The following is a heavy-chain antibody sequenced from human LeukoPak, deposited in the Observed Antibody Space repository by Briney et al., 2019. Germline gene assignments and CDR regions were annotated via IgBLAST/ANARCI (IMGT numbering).Heavy chain of an antibody. Sequence: WETLSLTCSVSGGSISSLCWSWIRQPPGKGLEWIGYIYYTGSTNYNPSLKSRVTMFVDMSKNQFSLRLSSVTAADTAVYYCARHRAYSSSSPFDYWGQGTLVTVSS. CDR3: ARHRAYSSSSPFDY. V-gene: IGHV4-59*08. CDR1: GGSISSLC. J-gene: IGHJ4*02. D-gene: IGHD6-6*01. CDR2: IYYTGST.